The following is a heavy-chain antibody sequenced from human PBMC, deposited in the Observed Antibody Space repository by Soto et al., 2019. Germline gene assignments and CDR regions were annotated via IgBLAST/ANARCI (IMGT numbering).Heavy chain of an antibody. D-gene: IGHD3-3*01. J-gene: IGHJ6*02. CDR3: ASLEFGVVITHYYYYGMDV. V-gene: IGHV1-69*13. Sequence: GAPMKVSCKGSGGTFSSYSFSWVRQAPGQGVGWMGGIIPIFGTANYAQKFQGRVTITADESTSTAYMELSSLRSEDTAVYYCASLEFGVVITHYYYYGMDVWGQGTTVTVSS. CDR2: IIPIFGTA. CDR1: GGTFSSYS.